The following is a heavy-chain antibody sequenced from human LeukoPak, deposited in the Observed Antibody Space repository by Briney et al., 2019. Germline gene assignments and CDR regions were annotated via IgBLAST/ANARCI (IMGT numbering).Heavy chain of an antibody. D-gene: IGHD2-15*01. Sequence: GGSLRLSCAASGFTFSSYGVHWVRQAPGKGLEWVAFIRYDGSNKYYADSVKGRFTISRDNSKNTLYLQMNSLRAEDTAVYYCAKDRGLDYYYYMDVWGKGTTVTISS. CDR1: GFTFSSYG. J-gene: IGHJ6*03. CDR2: IRYDGSNK. V-gene: IGHV3-30*02. CDR3: AKDRGLDYYYYMDV.